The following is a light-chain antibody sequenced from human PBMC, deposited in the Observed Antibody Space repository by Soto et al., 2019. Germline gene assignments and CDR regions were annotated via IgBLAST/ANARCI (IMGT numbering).Light chain of an antibody. Sequence: EVVMTQSPATLSVSPRERATLSCRASQSVSSNLAWYQQKPGQAPRLLIYGASTRATGIPARFSGSGSGTEFTLTISSLQSEDFAVYYCQQYNNWPYTFGQGTELEIK. CDR1: QSVSSN. CDR2: GAS. CDR3: QQYNNWPYT. J-gene: IGKJ2*01. V-gene: IGKV3-15*01.